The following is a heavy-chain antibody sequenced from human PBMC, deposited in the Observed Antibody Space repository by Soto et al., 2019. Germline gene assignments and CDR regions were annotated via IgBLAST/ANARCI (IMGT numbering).Heavy chain of an antibody. CDR2: ISSTSSYT. Sequence: QVQLVESGGGLVKPGGSLRVSCAASGFTFSDYYMSWIRQAPGKGLEWVSYISSTSSYTYYADSVKGRFTISRDNAKNSLYLQMNSLRAEDTAVYYCAREMTATVTTYDYWGQGTLVTVSS. V-gene: IGHV3-11*05. J-gene: IGHJ4*02. CDR1: GFTFSDYY. CDR3: AREMTATVTTYDY. D-gene: IGHD4-17*01.